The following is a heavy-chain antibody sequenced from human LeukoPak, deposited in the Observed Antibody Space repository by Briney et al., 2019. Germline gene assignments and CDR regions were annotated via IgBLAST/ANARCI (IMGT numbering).Heavy chain of an antibody. CDR2: INHSGST. Sequence: SETLSLTCAVYGGSFSGYYWSWIRQPPGKGLEWIGEINHSGSTNYNPSLKSRVTISVDTSKNQFSLKLSSVTAADKAVYYCARGPRQSGYSSGWYYYYYGMDVWGQGTTVTVSS. J-gene: IGHJ6*02. CDR3: ARGPRQSGYSSGWYYYYYGMDV. CDR1: GGSFSGYY. V-gene: IGHV4-34*01. D-gene: IGHD6-19*01.